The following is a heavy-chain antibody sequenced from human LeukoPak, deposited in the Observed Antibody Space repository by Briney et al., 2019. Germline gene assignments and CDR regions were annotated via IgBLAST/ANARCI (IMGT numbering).Heavy chain of an antibody. CDR3: ARHMTWLRSFDY. CDR1: GGSISSSSYY. Sequence: TSETLSLTCTVSGGSISSSSYYWDWIRQPPGKGLEWIGSIYYSGSTYYNPSLKSRVTISVDTSKNQFSLKLSSVTAADTAVYHCARHMTWLRSFDYWGQGTLVTVSS. CDR2: IYYSGST. J-gene: IGHJ4*02. V-gene: IGHV4-39*01. D-gene: IGHD5-12*01.